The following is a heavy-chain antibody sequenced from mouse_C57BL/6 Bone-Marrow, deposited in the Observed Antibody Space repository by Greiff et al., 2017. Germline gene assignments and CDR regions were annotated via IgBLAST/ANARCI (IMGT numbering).Heavy chain of an antibody. J-gene: IGHJ3*01. V-gene: IGHV1-55*01. CDR1: GYTFTSYW. CDR3: ARSGTTVVAKAY. D-gene: IGHD1-1*01. Sequence: QVQLQQPGAELVKPGASVKMSCKASGYTFTSYWITWVKQRPGQGLGWIGDIYPGSGSTNYNEKFKSKATLTVDTSSSTAYMQLSSLTSEDSAVYYCARSGTTVVAKAYWGQGTLVTVSA. CDR2: IYPGSGST.